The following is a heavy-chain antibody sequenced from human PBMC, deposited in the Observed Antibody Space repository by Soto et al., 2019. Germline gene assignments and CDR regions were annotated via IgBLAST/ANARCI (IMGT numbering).Heavy chain of an antibody. CDR1: GFTFSSYA. V-gene: IGHV3-23*01. CDR2: ISGSGGST. Sequence: EVQLLESGGGLVQPGGSLRLSCAASGFTFSSYAMSWFRQAPGKGLEWVSAISGSGGSTYYADSVNGRFTISRDNSKNTLYLQMNSLRAEDTAVYYCATPYGSPHGMDVWGQGTTVTVSS. CDR3: ATPYGSPHGMDV. J-gene: IGHJ6*02. D-gene: IGHD3-10*01.